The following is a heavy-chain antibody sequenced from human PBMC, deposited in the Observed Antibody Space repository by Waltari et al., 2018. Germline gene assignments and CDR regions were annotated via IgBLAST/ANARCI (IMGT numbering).Heavy chain of an antibody. CDR2: IYYSGST. CDR3: ARRWVGRYSSSSDDY. D-gene: IGHD6-6*01. Sequence: QLQLQESGPGLVKPSETLSLTCTVSGGSISSSSYYWGWIRQPPGKGLEWIGSIYYSGSTYYNPSLKSRVTISVDTSKNQFSLKLSSVTAADTAVYYCARRWVGRYSSSSDDYWGQGTLVTVSS. V-gene: IGHV4-39*01. J-gene: IGHJ4*02. CDR1: GGSISSSSYY.